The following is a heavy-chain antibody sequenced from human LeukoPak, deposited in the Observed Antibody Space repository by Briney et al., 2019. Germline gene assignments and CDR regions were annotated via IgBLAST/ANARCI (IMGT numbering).Heavy chain of an antibody. CDR1: GGFFSSSDYF. Sequence: SETRSVTCTVSGGFFSSSDYFWGWIRQPPGKGLEWIGTVSYSGDTYTNPSHKSRLTISVDTSKNQFSLKLTSLTAADTAVYYCARTDYHVQYSSGWGHFDYWGQGTLLTVSS. CDR2: VSYSGDT. V-gene: IGHV4-39*01. D-gene: IGHD6-19*01. J-gene: IGHJ4*02. CDR3: ARTDYHVQYSSGWGHFDY.